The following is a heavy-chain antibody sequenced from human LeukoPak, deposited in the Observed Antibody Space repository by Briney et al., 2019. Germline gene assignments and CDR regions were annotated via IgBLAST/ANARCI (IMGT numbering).Heavy chain of an antibody. D-gene: IGHD5-12*01. CDR3: ASNYDYSAAFDI. CDR2: IYHSGST. J-gene: IGHJ3*02. CDR1: GGSISSGGYS. V-gene: IGHV4-30-2*01. Sequence: PSQTLSLTCAVSGGSISSGGYSWSRIRQPPGKGLEWIGYIYHSGSTYYNPSLKSRVTISVDRSKNQFSLKLSSVTAADTAVYYCASNYDYSAAFDIWGQGTMVTVSS.